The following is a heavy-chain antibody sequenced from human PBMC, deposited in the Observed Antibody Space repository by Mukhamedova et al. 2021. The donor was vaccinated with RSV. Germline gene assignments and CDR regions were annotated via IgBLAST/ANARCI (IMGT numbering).Heavy chain of an antibody. J-gene: IGHJ2*01. CDR2: INAGNGNT. CDR3: ARDGGYWYFVL. Sequence: RLEWMGWINAGNGNTKYSQKFQGRVTITRDTSASTAYMELSSLRSEDTAVYYCARDGGYWYFVLWGRGTLVTVSS. V-gene: IGHV1-3*01.